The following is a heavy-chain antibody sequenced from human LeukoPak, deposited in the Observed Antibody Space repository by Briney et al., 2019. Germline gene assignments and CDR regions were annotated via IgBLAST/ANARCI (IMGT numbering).Heavy chain of an antibody. Sequence: PSETLSLTCAVYGGSFSGYYWSWIRQPPGKGLEWIGEINHSGSTNYNPSLKSRVTISVDTSKTQFSLKLSSVTAADTAVYYCARAVDTAMVGMDVWGQGTTVTVSS. CDR2: INHSGST. D-gene: IGHD5-18*01. CDR3: ARAVDTAMVGMDV. V-gene: IGHV4-34*01. CDR1: GGSFSGYY. J-gene: IGHJ6*02.